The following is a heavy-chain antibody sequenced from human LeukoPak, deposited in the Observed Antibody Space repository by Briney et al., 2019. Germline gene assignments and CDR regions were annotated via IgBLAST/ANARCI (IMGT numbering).Heavy chain of an antibody. Sequence: GGSLRLSCAASGFTFSNAWMSWVRQAPGKGLEWVGRIKSKTDGGTTDYAAPVKGRLTISRDDSKNTLYLQMNSLKTEDTAVYYCTTTGYYYDSSTFDYWGQGILVTVSS. D-gene: IGHD3-22*01. J-gene: IGHJ4*02. CDR2: IKSKTDGGTT. CDR1: GFTFSNAW. V-gene: IGHV3-15*01. CDR3: TTTGYYYDSSTFDY.